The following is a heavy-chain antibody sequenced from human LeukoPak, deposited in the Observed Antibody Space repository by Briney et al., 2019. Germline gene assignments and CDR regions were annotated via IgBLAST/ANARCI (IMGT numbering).Heavy chain of an antibody. D-gene: IGHD5-18*01. CDR3: ARGGLAGAMD. V-gene: IGHV4-61*01. CDR2: IYYSGST. J-gene: IGHJ4*02. CDR1: GASVSSGSYY. Sequence: SETLSLTCTVSGASVSSGSYYWSWIRQPPGKGLEWIGYIYYSGSTNYSPSLKSRVTISVDTSKNQFSLKLSSVTAADTAVYYCARGGLAGAMDWGQGTLVTVSS.